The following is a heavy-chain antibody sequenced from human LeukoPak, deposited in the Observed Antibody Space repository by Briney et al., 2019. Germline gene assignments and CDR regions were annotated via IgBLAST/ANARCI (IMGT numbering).Heavy chain of an antibody. Sequence: ASVKVSCKASGYTFTSYDINWVRQATGQGLEWMGWMNPNSGNTGYAQKFQGRVTMTRNTSISTAYMELSSLRSEDTAVYYCARTGGYSYGYAGWFHPWGQGTLVTVSS. J-gene: IGHJ5*02. V-gene: IGHV1-8*01. CDR2: MNPNSGNT. CDR3: ARTGGYSYGYAGWFHP. CDR1: GYTFTSYD. D-gene: IGHD5-18*01.